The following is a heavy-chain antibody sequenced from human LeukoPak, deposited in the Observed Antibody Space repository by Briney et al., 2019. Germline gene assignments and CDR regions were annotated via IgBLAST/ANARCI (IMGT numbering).Heavy chain of an antibody. J-gene: IGHJ4*02. CDR3: ARDQDSDYYDSSGYSPPGY. D-gene: IGHD3-22*01. CDR2: IYYSGST. Sequence: PSETLSLTCTVSGGSISSSSYYWGWIRQPPGKGLEWIGYIYYSGSTYYNPSLKSRVTISVDTSKNQFSLKLSSVTAADTAVYYCARDQDSDYYDSSGYSPPGYWGQGTLVTVSS. V-gene: IGHV4-30-4*08. CDR1: GGSISSSSYY.